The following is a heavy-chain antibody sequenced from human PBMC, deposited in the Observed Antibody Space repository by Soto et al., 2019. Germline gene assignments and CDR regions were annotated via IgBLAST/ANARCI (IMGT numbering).Heavy chain of an antibody. CDR1: GFTFSSYA. V-gene: IGHV3-30-3*01. CDR2: ISYDGSNK. D-gene: IGHD1-1*01. CDR3: ARDFLLDGTGRTDCFDY. Sequence: VQLVESGGGVVQPGRSLRLSCAASGFTFSSYAMHWVRQAPGKGLEWVAVISYDGSNKYYADSVKGRFTISRDNSKNTLYLQMNSLRAEDTAVYYCARDFLLDGTGRTDCFDYWGQGTLVTVSS. J-gene: IGHJ4*02.